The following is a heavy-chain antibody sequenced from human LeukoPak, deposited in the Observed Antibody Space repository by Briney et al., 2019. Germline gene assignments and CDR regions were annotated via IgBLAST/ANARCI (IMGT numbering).Heavy chain of an antibody. CDR1: GLTFDDYG. CDR3: ARLDYYGSGSYYNDYYYYMDV. Sequence: GGSLRLSCAASGLTFDDYGMSWVRQAPGKGLEWVSGINWNGGSTGYADSVKGRFTISRDNAKNSLYLQMNSLRAEDTALYYCARLDYYGSGSYYNDYYYYMDVWGKGTTVTVSS. D-gene: IGHD3-10*01. V-gene: IGHV3-20*04. J-gene: IGHJ6*03. CDR2: INWNGGST.